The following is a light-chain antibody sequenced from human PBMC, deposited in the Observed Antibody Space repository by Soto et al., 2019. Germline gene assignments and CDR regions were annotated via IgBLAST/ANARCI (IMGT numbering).Light chain of an antibody. J-gene: IGKJ4*01. CDR3: QQYGSSPT. CDR2: GAS. CDR1: ESISRDY. Sequence: EIVLTQSPGTLSLSPGQRATLSCRASESISRDYLAWYQQRLGQAPRLLIYGASSRATGIPDRFSGSGSGTDATLTINRLEPEDFAVYYCQQYGSSPTFGGGTKVDIK. V-gene: IGKV3-20*01.